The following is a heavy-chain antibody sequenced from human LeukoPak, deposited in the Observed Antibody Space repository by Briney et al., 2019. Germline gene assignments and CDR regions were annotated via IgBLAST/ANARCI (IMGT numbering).Heavy chain of an antibody. CDR3: SRGLVGYYHDSSTYPDS. CDR2: IGGDGSIT. CDR1: RFPFSSYW. Sequence: PGRSLRLSCAASRFPFSSYWMHWVRQAQGKGRGWVSRIGGDGSITTYADSVKGRFTISRDNAKNMLYLQLDSLTAEDTAVYYCSRGLVGYYHDSSTYPDSWGQGTLVTVSS. J-gene: IGHJ4*02. V-gene: IGHV3-74*01. D-gene: IGHD3-22*01.